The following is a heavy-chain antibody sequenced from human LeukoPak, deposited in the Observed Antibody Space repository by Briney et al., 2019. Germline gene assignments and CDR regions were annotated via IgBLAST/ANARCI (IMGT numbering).Heavy chain of an antibody. D-gene: IGHD6-19*01. CDR1: GGRVSSNNAA. V-gene: IGHV6-1*01. CDR3: AREAGSTGPVGAFDI. Sequence: SQTLSLTCAISGGRVSSNNAAWNWIRQSPSRGLEWLGKTYYRSKWYDDYAVSVKSRITINPDTSKNQFTLKMNSVTPEDTAVYYCAREAGSTGPVGAFDIWGQGTRVTVSS. J-gene: IGHJ3*02. CDR2: TYYRSKWYD.